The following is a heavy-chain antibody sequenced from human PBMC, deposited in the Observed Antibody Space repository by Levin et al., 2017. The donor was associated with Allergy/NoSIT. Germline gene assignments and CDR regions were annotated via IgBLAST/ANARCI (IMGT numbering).Heavy chain of an antibody. CDR3: AKSSTMVTWYFDL. J-gene: IGHJ2*01. CDR1: GFTFSSYA. Sequence: PGGSLRLSCAASGFTFSSYAMSWVRQAPGKGLEWVSAIRDSGGSTYYADSVKGRFTISRDNSKHTLYLQMNSLRAEDTAVYYCAKSSTMVTWYFDLWGRGTLVTVSS. D-gene: IGHD4/OR15-4a*01. V-gene: IGHV3-23*01. CDR2: IRDSGGST.